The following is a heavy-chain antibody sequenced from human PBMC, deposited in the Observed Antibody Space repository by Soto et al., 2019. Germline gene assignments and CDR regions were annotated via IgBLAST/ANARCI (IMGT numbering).Heavy chain of an antibody. CDR3: ARGVDHDSSAYYFFF. D-gene: IGHD3-22*01. Sequence: ASVKVSCKASGGTFSRYALNWVRQAPGQGPEWMGGIVPIFGKPKYAQKFQGRVTITADESTSTAYMELSSLRSEDTAVYYCARGVDHDSSAYYFFFWGQGTLVTVSS. CDR2: IVPIFGKP. CDR1: GGTFSRYA. V-gene: IGHV1-69*13. J-gene: IGHJ4*02.